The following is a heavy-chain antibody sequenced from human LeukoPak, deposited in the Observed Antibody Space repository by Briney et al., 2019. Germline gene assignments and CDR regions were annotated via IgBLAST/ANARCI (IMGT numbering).Heavy chain of an antibody. Sequence: GESLKISCKGSGYSFTSYWIAWVRQMPGKGLEWMGIIYPGDSDTRYSPSFQGQVTISADKSISTAYLQWSSLKASDTAMYYCARATSCSGGSCYADYWGQGTLVTVSS. V-gene: IGHV5-51*01. J-gene: IGHJ4*02. CDR3: ARATSCSGGSCYADY. D-gene: IGHD2-15*01. CDR2: IYPGDSDT. CDR1: GYSFTSYW.